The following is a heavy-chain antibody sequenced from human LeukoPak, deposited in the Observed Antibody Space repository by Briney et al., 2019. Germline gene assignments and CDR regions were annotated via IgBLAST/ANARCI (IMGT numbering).Heavy chain of an antibody. CDR1: GYTFSSYE. J-gene: IGHJ5*02. Sequence: ASVKVSCKTSGYTFSSYEINWVRHPPGQGLEWMGWMNPNSGNTAYAQKFQGRVTMTRDVSIRTAYMELSSLRSEDTAVYYCVRLFVQEPSGWFDPWGQGTLVTVS. D-gene: IGHD3-10*01. V-gene: IGHV1-8*01. CDR2: MNPNSGNT. CDR3: VRLFVQEPSGWFDP.